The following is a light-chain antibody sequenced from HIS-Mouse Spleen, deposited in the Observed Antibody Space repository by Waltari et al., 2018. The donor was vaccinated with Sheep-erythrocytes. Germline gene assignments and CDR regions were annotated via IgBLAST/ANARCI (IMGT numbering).Light chain of an antibody. J-gene: IGLJ1*01. CDR1: SSDVGGYNY. CDR2: EVS. Sequence: QSALTQPRSVSGSPGQSVTISCTGTSSDVGGYNYVSWYQQHTGKAPKLMIYEVSRRPSGFPDRFCGSKSGNTASLPISGSQADDEADYYCCSYAGSYHHVFATGTKVTVL. CDR3: CSYAGSYHHV. V-gene: IGLV2-11*01.